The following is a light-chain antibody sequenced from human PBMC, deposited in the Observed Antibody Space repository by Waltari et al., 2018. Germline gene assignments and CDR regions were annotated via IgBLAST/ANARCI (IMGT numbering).Light chain of an antibody. CDR3: QQYNNWPLT. V-gene: IGKV3-15*01. CDR1: QSISST. CDR2: DAS. J-gene: IGKJ4*01. Sequence: EIVMTQSPATLSVSSGERVTLSCRASQSISSTLAWYQQKPGQAPRLLIYDASTRATGIPARFSGSGSGTEFTLTISSTQSEDFAIYYCQQYNNWPLTFGGGTKVEIK.